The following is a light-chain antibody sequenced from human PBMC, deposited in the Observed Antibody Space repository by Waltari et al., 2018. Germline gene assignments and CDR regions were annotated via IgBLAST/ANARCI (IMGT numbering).Light chain of an antibody. CDR1: QSIGSY. J-gene: IGKJ1*01. Sequence: EIVLTQSPATLSLSPGERATLSCRASQSIGSYLGWYQQKPGQAPRLLIYDASNRVTGISDRFSGSGSGTDFTLTINNVQPEDFAVYYCQQRSEWPRTFGQGTKVDLK. CDR3: QQRSEWPRT. V-gene: IGKV3-11*01. CDR2: DAS.